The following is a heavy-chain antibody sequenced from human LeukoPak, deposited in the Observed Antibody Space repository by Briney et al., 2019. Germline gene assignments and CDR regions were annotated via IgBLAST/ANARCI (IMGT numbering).Heavy chain of an antibody. D-gene: IGHD5-18*01. CDR1: GFTFSSYW. Sequence: GGSLRLSCAASGFTFSSYWMSWVRQAPGKGLEWVANIKQDGSEKYYVDSVKGRFTISRDNAKNSLYLQMNSLRAEDTAVYYCARGRSGYSYGYRYYMDVWGKGTTVTVSS. J-gene: IGHJ6*03. CDR2: IKQDGSEK. V-gene: IGHV3-7*04. CDR3: ARGRSGYSYGYRYYMDV.